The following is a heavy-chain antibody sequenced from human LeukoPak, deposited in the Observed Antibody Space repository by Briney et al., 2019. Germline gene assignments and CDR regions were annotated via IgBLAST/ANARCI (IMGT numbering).Heavy chain of an antibody. V-gene: IGHV3-30*03. CDR3: ARDMVRGVIYYYGMDV. CDR1: GFTFSSYG. D-gene: IGHD3-10*01. Sequence: GGSLRLSCTASGFTFSSYGMHWVRQAPGKGLEWVAVISYDGSNKYYADSVKGRFTISRDNSKNTLYLQMNSLRAEDTAVYYCARDMVRGVIYYYGMDVWGKGTTVTVSS. J-gene: IGHJ6*04. CDR2: ISYDGSNK.